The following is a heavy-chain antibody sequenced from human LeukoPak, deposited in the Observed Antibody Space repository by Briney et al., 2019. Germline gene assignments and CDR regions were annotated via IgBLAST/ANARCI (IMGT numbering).Heavy chain of an antibody. J-gene: IGHJ4*02. Sequence: SETLSLTCAVYGGSFSGYYWSWIRPPPGKGLEWIGEINHSGSTNYNPSLKSRVTISVDTSKNQFSLKLSSVTAADTAVYYCARGGRLGYCSGGSCYSFDYWGQGTLVTVSS. V-gene: IGHV4-34*01. D-gene: IGHD2-15*01. CDR1: GGSFSGYY. CDR3: ARGGRLGYCSGGSCYSFDY. CDR2: INHSGST.